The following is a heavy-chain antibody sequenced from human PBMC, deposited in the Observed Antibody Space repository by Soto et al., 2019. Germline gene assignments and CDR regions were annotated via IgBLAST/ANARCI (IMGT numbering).Heavy chain of an antibody. V-gene: IGHV4-39*01. Sequence: PSETLCLTCTVSGGSISSSSYYGGWIRQPPGKGLEWIGSIYYSGSTYSNPSLKSRVTISVDTSKNQFSLKLSSVTAADTAVYYWARQGWAAAGTFFDYWGQGTLVTVSS. J-gene: IGHJ4*02. CDR1: GGSISSSSYY. CDR2: IYYSGST. D-gene: IGHD6-13*01. CDR3: ARQGWAAAGTFFDY.